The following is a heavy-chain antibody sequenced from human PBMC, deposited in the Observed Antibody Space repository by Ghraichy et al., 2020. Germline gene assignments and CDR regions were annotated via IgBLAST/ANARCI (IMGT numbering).Heavy chain of an antibody. D-gene: IGHD6-13*01. CDR3: TRDSSSWYPDAFDI. J-gene: IGHJ3*02. Sequence: GGSLRLSCTASGFTFGDYAMSWVRQAPGKGLEWVGFIRSKAYGGTTEYAASVKGRFTISRDDSKSIAYLQMNSLKTEDTAVYYCTRDSSSWYPDAFDIWGQGTMVTVSS. CDR2: IRSKAYGGTT. V-gene: IGHV3-49*04. CDR1: GFTFGDYA.